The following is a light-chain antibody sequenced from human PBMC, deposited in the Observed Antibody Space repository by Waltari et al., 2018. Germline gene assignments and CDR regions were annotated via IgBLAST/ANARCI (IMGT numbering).Light chain of an antibody. J-gene: IGKJ2*01. V-gene: IGKV1-39*01. CDR3: QQSYSTPLYT. CDR2: AAS. CDR1: QSISSY. Sequence: DIQMTQSPSSLSASVGDRVTITCRASQSISSYLNWYQQKPGKAPKLLNYAASDLQSGVPSRFSGSGSGTDFTLTISSLQPEDFATYYCQQSYSTPLYTFGQGTKLEIK.